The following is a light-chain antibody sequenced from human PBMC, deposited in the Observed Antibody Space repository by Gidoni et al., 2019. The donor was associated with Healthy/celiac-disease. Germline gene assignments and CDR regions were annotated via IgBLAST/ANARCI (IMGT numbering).Light chain of an antibody. Sequence: DIQMTQSPSSLSASVGDRVPITCRASQSISSYLNWYQQKPGKAPKLQIYAASSLQSGVPSRLSGSGSGTDLNLTISSLQPEDFATYYCQQSYSTPPGNTFGQGTKLEIK. V-gene: IGKV1-39*01. CDR2: AAS. CDR3: QQSYSTPPGNT. CDR1: QSISSY. J-gene: IGKJ2*01.